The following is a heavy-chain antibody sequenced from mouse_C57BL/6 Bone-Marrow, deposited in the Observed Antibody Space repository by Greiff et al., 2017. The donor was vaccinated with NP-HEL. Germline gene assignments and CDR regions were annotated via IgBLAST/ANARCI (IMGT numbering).Heavy chain of an antibody. V-gene: IGHV3-6*01. J-gene: IGHJ1*03. D-gene: IGHD6-1*01. CDR1: GYSITSGYY. Sequence: EESGPGLVKPSQSLSLTCSVTGYSITSGYYWNWIRQFPGNKLEWMGYISYDGSNNYNPSLKNRISITRDTSKNQFFLKLNSVTTEDTATYYCARGGLFYYRYFDVWGTGTTVTVSS. CDR3: ARGGLFYYRYFDV. CDR2: ISYDGSN.